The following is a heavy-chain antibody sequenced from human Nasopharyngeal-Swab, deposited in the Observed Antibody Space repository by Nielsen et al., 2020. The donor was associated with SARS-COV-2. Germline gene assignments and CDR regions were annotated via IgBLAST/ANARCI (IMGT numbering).Heavy chain of an antibody. J-gene: IGHJ6*03. CDR2: ISYDGSNK. Sequence: GESLKISCAASGFTFSSYGMHWVRQAPGKGLECVAVISYDGSNKYHADSVRGRFTISRDDSKNTLYLQMNSLRAEDTAVYYCARDYGSMIYYMDVWGKGTTVTVSS. V-gene: IGHV3-30*03. D-gene: IGHD4-17*01. CDR3: ARDYGSMIYYMDV. CDR1: GFTFSSYG.